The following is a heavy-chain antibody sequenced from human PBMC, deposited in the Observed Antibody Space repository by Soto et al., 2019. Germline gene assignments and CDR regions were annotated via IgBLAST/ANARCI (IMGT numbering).Heavy chain of an antibody. J-gene: IGHJ5*01. CDR3: ARDCPGSSTTCYGNEWFDS. Sequence: ESGGGLVQPGGSLRLSCAASGFTFSSYSMNWVRQAPGKGLEWVSYISSSFITIYYADSVKGRFTISRDNAKNSLYPQMNSLRAEDTAVYYCARDCPGSSTTCYGNEWFDSWGQGTLVTVSS. V-gene: IGHV3-48*01. D-gene: IGHD2-2*01. CDR1: GFTFSSYS. CDR2: ISSSFITI.